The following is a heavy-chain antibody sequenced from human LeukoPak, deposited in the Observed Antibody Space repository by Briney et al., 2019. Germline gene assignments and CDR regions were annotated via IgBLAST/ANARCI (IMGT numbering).Heavy chain of an antibody. Sequence: PGGSLRLSCAASGFTFSSYGMHWVRQAPGKGLEWVAFIRYDGSNKYYADSVKGRFTISRDNSKNTLYLQMNSLRAEDTAVYYCARSPVRAKRDDVGAAGILFDYWGQGTLVTVSS. CDR3: ARSPVRAKRDDVGAAGILFDY. CDR1: GFTFSSYG. J-gene: IGHJ4*02. V-gene: IGHV3-30*02. D-gene: IGHD6-13*01. CDR2: IRYDGSNK.